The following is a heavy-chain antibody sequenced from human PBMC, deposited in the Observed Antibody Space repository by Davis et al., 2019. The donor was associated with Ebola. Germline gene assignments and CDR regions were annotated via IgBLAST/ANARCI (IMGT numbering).Heavy chain of an antibody. CDR2: IYYSGST. V-gene: IGHV4-59*01. J-gene: IGHJ4*02. CDR3: ARHYVWGSYRYFDY. Sequence: PSETLSLTCTVSGGSISSYYWSWIRQPPGKGLEWIGYIYYSGSTNYNPSLKSRVAISVDTSKNQFSLKLSSVTAADTAVYYCARHYVWGSYRYFDYWGQGTLVTVSS. CDR1: GGSISSYY. D-gene: IGHD3-16*02.